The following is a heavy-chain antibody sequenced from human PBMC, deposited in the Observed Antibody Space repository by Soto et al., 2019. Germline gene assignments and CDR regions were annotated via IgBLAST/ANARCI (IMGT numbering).Heavy chain of an antibody. D-gene: IGHD3-9*01. CDR1: GFTFSSYG. CDR3: AKDFTGYSNWFDP. V-gene: IGHV3-30*18. Sequence: QVQLVESGGGVVQPGRSLRLSCAASGFTFSSYGMHWVRQAPGKGLEWVAVISYDGSNKYYADSVKGRFTISRDNSKNTLYLQMNSLRAEDTAVYYCAKDFTGYSNWFDPWGQGTLVTVSS. CDR2: ISYDGSNK. J-gene: IGHJ5*02.